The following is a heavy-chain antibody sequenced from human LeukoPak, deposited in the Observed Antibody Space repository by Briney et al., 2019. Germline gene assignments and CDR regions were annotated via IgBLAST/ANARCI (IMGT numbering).Heavy chain of an antibody. D-gene: IGHD3-10*01. J-gene: IGHJ3*02. CDR2: INWNGGST. CDR3: ARAAYGSGSSGAFDI. Sequence: GGSLRLSCAASGFTFDDYGMSWVRQAPGKGLEWVSGINWNGGSTGYADSVKGRFTISRENAKNSLYLQMNSLRAEDTALYYCARAAYGSGSSGAFDIWGQGTMVTVSS. CDR1: GFTFDDYG. V-gene: IGHV3-20*04.